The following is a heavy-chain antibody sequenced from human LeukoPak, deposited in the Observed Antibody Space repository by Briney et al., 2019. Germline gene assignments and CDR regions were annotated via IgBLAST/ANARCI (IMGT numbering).Heavy chain of an antibody. V-gene: IGHV4-59*11. CDR1: GGSISSHY. CDR3: ARGGRSSSVAY. Sequence: SETLSLTCTVSGGSISSHYWSWIRQPPGKGLEWIGYIYYSGSTNYNPSLKSRVTISVDTSKNQFSLKLSSVTAADTAVYYCARGGRSSSVAYWGQGTLVTVSS. CDR2: IYYSGST. J-gene: IGHJ4*02. D-gene: IGHD6-6*01.